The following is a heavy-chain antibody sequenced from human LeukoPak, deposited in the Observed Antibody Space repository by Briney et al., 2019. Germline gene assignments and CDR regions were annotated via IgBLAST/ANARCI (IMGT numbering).Heavy chain of an antibody. CDR3: ARVGIGKVATSGRLDY. J-gene: IGHJ4*02. V-gene: IGHV3-23*01. Sequence: GGSLRLSCAASGFTFSSYAMSWVRQAPGKGLEWVSAISGSGGSTYYADSVKGRFTISRGNSKNTLYLQMNSLRAEDTAVYYCARVGIGKVATSGRLDYWGQGTLVTVSS. D-gene: IGHD5-12*01. CDR2: ISGSGGST. CDR1: GFTFSSYA.